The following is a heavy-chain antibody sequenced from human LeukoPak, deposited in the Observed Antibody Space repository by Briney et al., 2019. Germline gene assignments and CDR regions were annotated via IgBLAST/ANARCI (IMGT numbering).Heavy chain of an antibody. CDR3: AKDRSYYYDSRVGPLPPYDAFDI. CDR2: ISGSGGST. Sequence: GGSLRLSCAASGFTFSSYAMSWVRHAPGKGLEWVSAISGSGGSTYYADSVKGRFTISRDNSKNTLYLQMNSLRAEDTAVYYCAKDRSYYYDSRVGPLPPYDAFDIWGQGTMVTVSS. CDR1: GFTFSSYA. D-gene: IGHD3-22*01. J-gene: IGHJ3*02. V-gene: IGHV3-23*01.